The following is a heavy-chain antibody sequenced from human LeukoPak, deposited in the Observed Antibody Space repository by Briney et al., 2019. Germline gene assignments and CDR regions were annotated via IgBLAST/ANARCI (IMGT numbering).Heavy chain of an antibody. D-gene: IGHD1-26*01. CDR1: GFTFSSYW. CDR3: ARDPDNIEGANFHY. V-gene: IGHV3-7*01. Sequence: GGSLRLSCAASGFTFSSYWMSWVRQAPGKGLEWVANIKQDGSEKYYVDSVKGRFTISRDNAKNSLYLQMNSLRAEDTAVYYCARDPDNIEGANFHYWGRGTLVTVSS. CDR2: IKQDGSEK. J-gene: IGHJ4*02.